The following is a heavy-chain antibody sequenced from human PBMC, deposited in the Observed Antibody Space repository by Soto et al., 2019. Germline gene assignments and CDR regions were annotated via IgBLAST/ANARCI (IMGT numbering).Heavy chain of an antibody. J-gene: IGHJ4*02. CDR3: ARDRYATVVTGFDY. CDR1: GFTFSSYA. V-gene: IGHV3-30-3*01. Sequence: PGGSLRLSCAASGFTFSSYAMHWVRQAPGKGLEWVAVISYDGSNKYYADSVKGRFTISRDNSKNTLYLQMNSLRAEDTAVYYCARDRYATVVTGFDYWGQGTLVTVSS. CDR2: ISYDGSNK. D-gene: IGHD4-17*01.